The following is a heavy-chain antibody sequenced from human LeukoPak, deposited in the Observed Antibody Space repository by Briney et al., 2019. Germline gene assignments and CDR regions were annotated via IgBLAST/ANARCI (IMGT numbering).Heavy chain of an antibody. CDR2: IYYSGST. CDR1: GDSISSYY. D-gene: IGHD6-25*01. Sequence: SETLSLTCTVSGDSISSYYWSWIRQPPGKGLEWIGYIYYSGSTNYNPSLKSRVTISVDTSKIQFSLKLSSVTAADTAVYYCARIATATMGYYFDYWGQGTLVTVPS. V-gene: IGHV4-59*08. J-gene: IGHJ4*02. CDR3: ARIATATMGYYFDY.